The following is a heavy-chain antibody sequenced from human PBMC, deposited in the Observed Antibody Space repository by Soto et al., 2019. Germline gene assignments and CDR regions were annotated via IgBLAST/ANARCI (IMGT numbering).Heavy chain of an antibody. D-gene: IGHD1-26*01. CDR1: GLSLSGYA. CDR3: SKDGRRVGPSLNWLDS. CDR2: VSGSGGTT. V-gene: IGHV3-23*01. Sequence: EVQLMESGGGLVQPGESLRLSCVVSGLSLSGYALSWVRQAPGKGLEWVSAVSGSGGTTYYADSVKGRFTISRDNSKNTLYLQMNGLRGEDTGKYFWSKDGRRVGPSLNWLDSWGQGTQVTVTS. J-gene: IGHJ5*01.